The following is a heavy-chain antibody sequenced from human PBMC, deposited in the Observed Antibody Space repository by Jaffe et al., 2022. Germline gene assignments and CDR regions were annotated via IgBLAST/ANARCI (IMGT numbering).Heavy chain of an antibody. CDR3: AKGKYSSSWFGYYYYYYMDV. CDR1: GFTFSSYA. Sequence: EVQLLESGGGLVQPGGSLRLSCAASGFTFSSYAMSWVRQAPGKGLEWVSAISGSGGSTYYADSVKGRFTISRDNSKNTLYLQMNSLRAEDTAVYYCAKGKYSSSWFGYYYYYYMDVWGKGTTVTVSS. D-gene: IGHD6-13*01. J-gene: IGHJ6*03. V-gene: IGHV3-23*01. CDR2: ISGSGGST.